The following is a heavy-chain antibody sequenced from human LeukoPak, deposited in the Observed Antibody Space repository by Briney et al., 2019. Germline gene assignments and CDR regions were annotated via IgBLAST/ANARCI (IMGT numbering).Heavy chain of an antibody. J-gene: IGHJ4*02. CDR1: GGSFSDYY. Sequence: PSETLSLTCAVYGGSFSDYYWSWIRQPPGKGLEWIGEINHSGSTNYNPSLKSRVTISVDTSKNQFSLKLSSVTAADTAVYYCARHCSDGRCDQSDYWGQGTLVTVSS. D-gene: IGHD2-15*01. V-gene: IGHV4-34*01. CDR3: ARHCSDGRCDQSDY. CDR2: INHSGST.